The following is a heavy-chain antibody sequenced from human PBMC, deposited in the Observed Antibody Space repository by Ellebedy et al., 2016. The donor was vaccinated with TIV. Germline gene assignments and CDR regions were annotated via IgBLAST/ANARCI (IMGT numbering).Heavy chain of an antibody. CDR1: GYTFTSYA. CDR2: INTNTGNP. V-gene: IGHV7-4-1*02. J-gene: IGHJ5*02. CDR3: ARGSPFGVVVTAAINP. D-gene: IGHD2-2*01. Sequence: AASVKVSCKASGYTFTSYAMNWVRQAPGQGLEWMGWINTNTGNPTYAQGFTGRFVFSLDTSVSTAYLQISSLKAEDTAVYYCARGSPFGVVVTAAINPWGQGTLVTVSS.